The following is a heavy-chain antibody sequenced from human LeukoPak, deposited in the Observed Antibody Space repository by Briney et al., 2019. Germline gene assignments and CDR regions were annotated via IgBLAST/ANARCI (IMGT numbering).Heavy chain of an antibody. CDR3: AKAHKSLGVGAMLTLDY. CDR2: ITGSGAST. V-gene: IGHV3-23*01. J-gene: IGHJ4*02. D-gene: IGHD1-26*01. Sequence: PGGSLRLSCAASGFTFSSYAMSWVRQAPGKGLEWVSGITGSGASTYYADSVEGRFTISRDNSKNRLYLQMNSLRAEDTAVYYCAKAHKSLGVGAMLTLDYWGQGTLVTVSS. CDR1: GFTFSSYA.